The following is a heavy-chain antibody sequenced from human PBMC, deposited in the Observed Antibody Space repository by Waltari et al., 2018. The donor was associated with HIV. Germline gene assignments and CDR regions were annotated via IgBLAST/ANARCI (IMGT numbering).Heavy chain of an antibody. J-gene: IGHJ4*02. Sequence: EVQLVESGGGLVKPGGSLSLSCAASGFTFSTYSMTWFRQAPGKGLEWVSSISSSSSYIYYADSVKGRFTISRDNAKNSLYLQMNSLRAEDTAVYYCARGPNGGGAVGYWGQGTLVTVSS. CDR3: ARGPNGGGAVGY. CDR1: GFTFSTYS. V-gene: IGHV3-21*01. CDR2: ISSSSSYI. D-gene: IGHD3-16*01.